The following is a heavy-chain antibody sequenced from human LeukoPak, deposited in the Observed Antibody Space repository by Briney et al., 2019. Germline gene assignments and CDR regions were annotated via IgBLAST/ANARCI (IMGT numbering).Heavy chain of an antibody. V-gene: IGHV4-59*08. J-gene: IGHJ4*02. CDR1: GDSISSYY. D-gene: IGHD4-17*01. CDR3: ARGSGGVTRVDY. CDR2: IHYTGNT. Sequence: SETLSLTCTVSGDSISSYYWSWIRQPPGKGLEWIAFIHYTGNTNYNPSLKSRVSISLDTSNNQFSLNLNSVTAADTAVYYCARGSGGVTRVDYWGQGTLVTVSS.